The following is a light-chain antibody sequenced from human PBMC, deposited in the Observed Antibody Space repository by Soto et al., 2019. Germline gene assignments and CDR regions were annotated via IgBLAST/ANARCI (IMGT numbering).Light chain of an antibody. CDR1: QRVSSN. V-gene: IGKV3-15*01. CDR2: GAS. CDR3: QQYNNWPTWT. J-gene: IGKJ1*01. Sequence: EIVMTQSPATLSVSPGERATLSCRASQRVSSNVAWYQQKPGQAPRLLIYGASTRATGIPAGFSGSGSGTEFTLTISSLQSEDFAVYYCQQYNNWPTWTFGQGTKV.